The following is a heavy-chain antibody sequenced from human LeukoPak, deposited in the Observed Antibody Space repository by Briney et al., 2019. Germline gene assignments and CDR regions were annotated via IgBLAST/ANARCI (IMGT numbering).Heavy chain of an antibody. CDR1: GYTFTSYG. Sequence: GASVKVSCKASGYTFTSYGISWVRQAPGQGLEWMGWISAYNGNTNYAQKLQGRVTMTTDTSTSTAYMELRSLRSDDTAVYYCARDYVNWNDYYYYYMDVWGKGTTVTVSS. CDR3: ARDYVNWNDYYYYYMDV. CDR2: ISAYNGNT. J-gene: IGHJ6*03. V-gene: IGHV1-18*01. D-gene: IGHD1-20*01.